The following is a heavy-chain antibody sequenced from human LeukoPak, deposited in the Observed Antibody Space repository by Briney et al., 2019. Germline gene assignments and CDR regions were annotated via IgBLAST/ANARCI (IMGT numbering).Heavy chain of an antibody. V-gene: IGHV3-74*01. Sequence: PGGSLGLSCAASGFTFSTYWMHWVRQAPGKGLVWVSRISSDGINTNYADSVKGRFTISRDNAKNTLYLQMNSLRPEDTAVYYCVLLSLTPGWGQGTLVTVSS. CDR2: ISSDGINT. D-gene: IGHD1-14*01. CDR3: VLLSLTPG. CDR1: GFTFSTYW. J-gene: IGHJ4*02.